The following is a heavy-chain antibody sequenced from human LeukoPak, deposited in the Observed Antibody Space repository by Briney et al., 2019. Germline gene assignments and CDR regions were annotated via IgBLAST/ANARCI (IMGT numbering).Heavy chain of an antibody. V-gene: IGHV3-21*01. CDR2: ISSSSSYI. Sequence: GGSLRLSCAASGFTFSSYSMNWVRQAPGKGLEWVSSISSSSSYIYYADSVKGRFTISRDNAKNSLYLQMNSLRAEDTAVYYCARDIAAAGPYDYWGQGTLVTVSS. J-gene: IGHJ4*02. CDR3: ARDIAAAGPYDY. CDR1: GFTFSSYS. D-gene: IGHD6-13*01.